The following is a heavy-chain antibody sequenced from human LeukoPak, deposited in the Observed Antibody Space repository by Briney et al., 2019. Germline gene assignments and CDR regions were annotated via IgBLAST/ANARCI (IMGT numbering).Heavy chain of an antibody. CDR3: ARDGMWFGEFRFDY. J-gene: IGHJ4*02. D-gene: IGHD3-10*01. CDR1: GGSISSTTYY. V-gene: IGHV4-39*07. CDR2: IYFSGST. Sequence: SETLSLTCTVSGGSISSTTYYWGWLRQPPGKGLEWIGSIYFSGSTYYNPSLKSRVTISVDTSKNQFSLKLSSVTDADTAVYYCARDGMWFGEFRFDYWGQGTLVTVSS.